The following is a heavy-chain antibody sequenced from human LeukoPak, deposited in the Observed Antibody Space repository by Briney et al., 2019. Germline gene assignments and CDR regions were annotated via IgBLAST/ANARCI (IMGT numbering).Heavy chain of an antibody. CDR1: DGSFTGYF. CDR3: ARDPTTVMTVPWYFDT. V-gene: IGHV4-34*01. D-gene: IGHD4-11*01. CDR2: INHRGST. J-gene: IGHJ4*02. Sequence: SETLSLTCAVYDGSFTGYFWTWIRQSPGKGLEWIGEINHRGSTNYNPSLKSRLTISVDTSKNQFSLRLTSVTAADTGVYFCARDPTTVMTVPWYFDTWGQGTLVTVSS.